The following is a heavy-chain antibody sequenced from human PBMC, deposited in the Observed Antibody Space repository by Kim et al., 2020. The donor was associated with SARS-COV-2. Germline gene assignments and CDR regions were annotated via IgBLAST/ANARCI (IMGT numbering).Heavy chain of an antibody. D-gene: IGHD6-6*01. CDR3: AKDAHADLWIAARRGYGMDV. V-gene: IGHV3-30*18. Sequence: GGSLRLSCAASGFTFSSYGMHWVRQAPGKGLEWVAVISYDGSNKYYADSVKGRFTISRDNSKNTLYLQMNSLRAEDTAVYYCAKDAHADLWIAARRGYGMDVWGQGTTVTVSS. CDR2: ISYDGSNK. J-gene: IGHJ6*02. CDR1: GFTFSSYG.